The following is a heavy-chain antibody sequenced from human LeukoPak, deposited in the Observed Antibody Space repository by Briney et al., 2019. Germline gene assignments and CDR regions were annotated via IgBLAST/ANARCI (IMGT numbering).Heavy chain of an antibody. V-gene: IGHV1-18*01. CDR1: GYTFTSYG. Sequence: GASVKVSCTASGYTFTSYGISWVRQAPGQGLEWMGWISAYNGNTNYAQKLQGRVTMTTDTSTSTAYMELRSLRSDDTAVYYCARVFLGSGGYYYYMDVWGKGTTVTVSS. CDR3: ARVFLGSGGYYYYMDV. D-gene: IGHD3-3*01. J-gene: IGHJ6*03. CDR2: ISAYNGNT.